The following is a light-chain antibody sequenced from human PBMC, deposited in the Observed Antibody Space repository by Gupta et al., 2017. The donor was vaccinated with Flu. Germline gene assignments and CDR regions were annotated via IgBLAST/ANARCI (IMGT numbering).Light chain of an antibody. V-gene: IGLV2-14*01. Sequence: SPLTPSASVSGSPAPSLASSCTGTHRDTASYDYVSRHQQHPGKAPKLMIYEVSTRPAGVSTRSSGSKSGNTASLTISGLQAEDEADYYCGSYGAVGVFGGGTKLTVL. J-gene: IGLJ2*01. CDR2: EVS. CDR1: HRDTASYDY. CDR3: GSYGAVGV.